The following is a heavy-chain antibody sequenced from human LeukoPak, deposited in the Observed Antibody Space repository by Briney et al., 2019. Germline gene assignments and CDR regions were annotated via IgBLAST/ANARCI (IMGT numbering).Heavy chain of an antibody. J-gene: IGHJ4*02. CDR2: LYTVGST. D-gene: IGHD2-8*01. CDR3: AKDLRHCTNGVCYTWALDY. CDR1: GFIVSVTS. V-gene: IGHV3-66*02. Sequence: PGGSLRLSCEVSGFIVSVTSMSWIRQAPGKGLEWVSSLYTVGSTYYADSVKGRFTISRDNSKNTLYLQMNSLRAEDTAVYYCAKDLRHCTNGVCYTWALDYWGQGTQVTVSS.